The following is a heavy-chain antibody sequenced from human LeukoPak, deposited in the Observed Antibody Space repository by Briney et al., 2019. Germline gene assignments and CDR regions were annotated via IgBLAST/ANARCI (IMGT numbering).Heavy chain of an antibody. CDR1: GYTFTGYY. D-gene: IGHD3-10*01. CDR3: ARVGREIWFGTYYCGMDV. J-gene: IGHJ6*02. Sequence: ASVKVSCKASGYTFTGYYMHWVRQAPGQGLEWMGWINPNSGGTNYAQKLQGRVTMTTDTSTSTAYMELRSLRSDDTAVYYCARVGREIWFGTYYCGMDVWGQGTTVTVSS. V-gene: IGHV1-2*02. CDR2: INPNSGGT.